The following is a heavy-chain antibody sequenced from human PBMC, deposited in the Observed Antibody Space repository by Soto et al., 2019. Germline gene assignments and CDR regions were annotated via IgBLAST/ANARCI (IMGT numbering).Heavy chain of an antibody. CDR2: IYYSGST. V-gene: IGHV4-31*03. CDR1: GGSISSSGYY. D-gene: IGHD2-2*01. Sequence: QVQLQESGPGLVKPSQTLSLTCTVSGGSISSSGYYWSWIRQHPGKGLEWIGYIYYSGSTYYNPSLKRRVTXXVXTXXNQFSLKLSSVTAADTAVYYCARATVVIPAATFDPWGQGTLVTVSS. J-gene: IGHJ5*02. CDR3: ARATVVIPAATFDP.